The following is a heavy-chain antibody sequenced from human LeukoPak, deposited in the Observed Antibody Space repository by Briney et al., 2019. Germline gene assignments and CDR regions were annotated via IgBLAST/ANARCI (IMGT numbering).Heavy chain of an antibody. Sequence: PGGSLRLSCAASGFTFSSYAMHWVRQAPGKGLEWVAVISYDGSNKYYADSVKGRFTISRDNSKNTLYLQMNSLRAEDTAVYYCARDGEGTYYYDSSGYYLWYFDYWGQGTLVTVSS. V-gene: IGHV3-30-3*01. J-gene: IGHJ4*02. CDR2: ISYDGSNK. D-gene: IGHD3-22*01. CDR3: ARDGEGTYYYDSSGYYLWYFDY. CDR1: GFTFSSYA.